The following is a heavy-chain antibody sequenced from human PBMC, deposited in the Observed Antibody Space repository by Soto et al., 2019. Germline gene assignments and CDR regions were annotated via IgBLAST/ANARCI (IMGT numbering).Heavy chain of an antibody. CDR1: GGSFSGYY. J-gene: IGHJ4*02. V-gene: IGHV4-34*01. Sequence: SETLSLTCAVYGGSFSGYYWGWIRQPPGKGLEWIGEINHSGSTNYNPSLKSRVTISVDTSKNQFSLKLSSVTAADTAVYYCARRRTVVTLDYWGQGTLVTVSS. D-gene: IGHD2-15*01. CDR2: INHSGST. CDR3: ARRRTVVTLDY.